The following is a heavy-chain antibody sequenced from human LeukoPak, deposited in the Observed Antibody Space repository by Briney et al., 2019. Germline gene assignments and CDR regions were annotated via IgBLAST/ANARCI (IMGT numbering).Heavy chain of an antibody. J-gene: IGHJ4*02. Sequence: GRSLRLSCAASGFTFSSYAMHWVRQAPGKGLEWVAVISYDGSNKYYADSVKGRFTISRDNSKNTLYLQMNSLRAEDTAVYYCARAPGDYDSSGYSPFDYWGQGTLVTVSS. CDR3: ARAPGDYDSSGYSPFDY. D-gene: IGHD3-22*01. CDR1: GFTFSSYA. CDR2: ISYDGSNK. V-gene: IGHV3-30-3*01.